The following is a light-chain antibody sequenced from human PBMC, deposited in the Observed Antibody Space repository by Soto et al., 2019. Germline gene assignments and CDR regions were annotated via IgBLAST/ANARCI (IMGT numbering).Light chain of an antibody. J-gene: IGLJ3*02. CDR3: SSCTTSSTWV. Sequence: QSALTQPASVSGSPGQSIAISCTGTSSDVGKYSYVSWFQQYPGNAPKLMIYEVSNRPSGVSNRFSGSKSGNTAALTISGLQGEDEADYYCSSCTTSSTWVFCGGTKLTVL. CDR2: EVS. CDR1: SSDVGKYSY. V-gene: IGLV2-14*01.